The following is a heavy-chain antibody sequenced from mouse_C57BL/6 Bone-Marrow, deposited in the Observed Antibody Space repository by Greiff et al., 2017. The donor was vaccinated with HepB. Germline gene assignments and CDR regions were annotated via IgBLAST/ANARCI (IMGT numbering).Heavy chain of an antibody. D-gene: IGHD1-1*01. CDR3: ARDYYGSSYHFDY. V-gene: IGHV5-4*01. CDR2: ISDGGSYT. CDR1: GFSFSSYA. Sequence: EVKLVESGGGLVKPGGSLKLSCAASGFSFSSYAMSWVRQTPEKRLEWVATISDGGSYTYYPDNVKGRFTISRDNAKNNLYLQMRHLKSEDTAMYYCARDYYGSSYHFDYWGQGTTLTVSS. J-gene: IGHJ2*01.